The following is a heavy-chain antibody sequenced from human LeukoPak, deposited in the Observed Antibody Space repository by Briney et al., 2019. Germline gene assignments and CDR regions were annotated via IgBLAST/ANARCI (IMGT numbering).Heavy chain of an antibody. J-gene: IGHJ4*02. Sequence: QAGGSLRLSCAASEFSVGSNYMTWVRQAPGKGLEWVSLIYSGGSTYYADSVKGRFTISRDNSKNTLYLQMNSLRAEDTAVYYCAKGAGNDYVWGSYRWFDYWGQGTLVTVSS. CDR2: IYSGGST. CDR3: AKGAGNDYVWGSYRWFDY. CDR1: EFSVGSNY. D-gene: IGHD3-16*02. V-gene: IGHV3-66*01.